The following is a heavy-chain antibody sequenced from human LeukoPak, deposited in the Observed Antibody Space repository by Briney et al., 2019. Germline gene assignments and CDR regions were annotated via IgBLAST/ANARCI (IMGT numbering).Heavy chain of an antibody. CDR1: GASIRSGDYY. V-gene: IGHV4-30-4*01. D-gene: IGHD6-6*01. Sequence: SETLSLTCTVSGASIRSGDYYWSWIRQPPGKGLEWIGYIYYSGSTYYNPSLKSRLTISGDTSKNQFSLRLSSVTAADTAVYYCARGTWSSSIDYWGQGTLVTVSS. CDR3: ARGTWSSSIDY. CDR2: IYYSGST. J-gene: IGHJ4*02.